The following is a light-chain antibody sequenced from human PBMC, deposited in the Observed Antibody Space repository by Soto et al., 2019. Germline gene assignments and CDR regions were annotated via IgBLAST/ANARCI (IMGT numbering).Light chain of an antibody. Sequence: EIVMTQSPATLSVSPGERATLSSRASQSVSSNLAWYQQKPGQAPRLLIYGASTRATGIPARFSGSGSGTEFTLTISSLQSEEFAVYYCQQYNNWPPLTFGGGTKVEIK. CDR1: QSVSSN. CDR3: QQYNNWPPLT. V-gene: IGKV3-15*01. CDR2: GAS. J-gene: IGKJ4*01.